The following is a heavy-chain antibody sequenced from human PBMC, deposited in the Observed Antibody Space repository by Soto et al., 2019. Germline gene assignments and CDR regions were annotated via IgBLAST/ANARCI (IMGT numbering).Heavy chain of an antibody. CDR1: GFTFSSYW. CDR3: ARRRNSGSYYDAFDI. D-gene: IGHD1-26*01. V-gene: IGHV3-7*01. Sequence: GESLKISCAASGFTFSSYWMSWVRQAPGKGLEWVANIKQDGSEKYYVDSVKGRFTISRDNAKNSLYLQMNSLRAEDTAVYYCARRRNSGSYYDAFDIWGQGTMVTVSS. J-gene: IGHJ3*02. CDR2: IKQDGSEK.